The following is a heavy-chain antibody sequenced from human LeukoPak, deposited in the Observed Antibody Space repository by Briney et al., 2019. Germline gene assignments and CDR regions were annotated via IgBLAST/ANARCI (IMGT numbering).Heavy chain of an antibody. CDR3: ARTTDSSSWFFFYY. CDR2: ISYSEKT. CDR1: GGFITSGNYY. D-gene: IGHD6-13*01. V-gene: IGHV4-39*01. J-gene: IGHJ4*02. Sequence: PSETLSLTCSVSGGFITSGNYYWGWIRQPPGMRLEWIGTISYSEKTYYNPSLKSRVTISVDTSKKQLSLKLSSVTAADTAVYYCARTTDSSSWFFFYYWGQGTLVTVSS.